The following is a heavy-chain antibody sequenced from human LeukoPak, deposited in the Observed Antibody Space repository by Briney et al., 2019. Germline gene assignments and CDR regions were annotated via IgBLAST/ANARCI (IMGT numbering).Heavy chain of an antibody. CDR3: ARDRVSMVRGVIATAVDC. D-gene: IGHD3-10*01. Sequence: GGSLRLSCAASGFTFSSYEMNWVRQAPGKGLEWVSYISSSGSTIYYADSVKGRFTISRDNAKNSLYLQMNSLRAEDTAVYYCARDRVSMVRGVIATAVDCWGQGTLVTVSS. V-gene: IGHV3-48*03. J-gene: IGHJ4*02. CDR2: ISSSGSTI. CDR1: GFTFSSYE.